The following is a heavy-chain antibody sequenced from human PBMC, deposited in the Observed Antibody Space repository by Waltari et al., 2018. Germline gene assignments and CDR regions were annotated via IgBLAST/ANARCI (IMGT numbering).Heavy chain of an antibody. V-gene: IGHV1-69*13. D-gene: IGHD2-15*01. J-gene: IGHJ6*02. CDR1: GGTFSSYA. Sequence: QVQLVQSGAEVKKPGSSVKVSCKASGGTFSSYAISWVRQAPGQGLEWMGGIIPILGTANYAQKFQGRVTITADESTSTAYMELSSLRSEDTAVYYCAGGYCSGGSCDDYYYYGMDVWGQGTTVTVSS. CDR2: IIPILGTA. CDR3: AGGYCSGGSCDDYYYYGMDV.